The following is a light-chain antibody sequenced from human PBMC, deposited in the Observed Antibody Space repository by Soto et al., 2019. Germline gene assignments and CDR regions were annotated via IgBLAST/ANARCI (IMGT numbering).Light chain of an antibody. CDR1: QSVSRSY. CDR2: GAS. J-gene: IGKJ2*01. Sequence: DILLTQSPGTLSLSPGERATLSCRASQSVSRSYLVWFQQKPGQAPRLLIYGASSRATGIPDRFSGSGSGTDFTLTISRLEPEDFAMYYCQQYGSSPLYTFGQGTKLEIK. V-gene: IGKV3-20*01. CDR3: QQYGSSPLYT.